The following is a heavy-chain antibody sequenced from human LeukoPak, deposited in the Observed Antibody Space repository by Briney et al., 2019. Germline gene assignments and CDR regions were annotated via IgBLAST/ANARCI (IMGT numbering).Heavy chain of an antibody. D-gene: IGHD3-3*02. J-gene: IGHJ3*02. Sequence: PGGSLRLPCAASGFRFSSYWMSWVRQAPGKGLEWVVNINLDGSEKSYVDSVEGRFTISRDNAKNSLYLQMNSLRGEDTAVYYCARDSERSSSFAFDIWGQGTMVTASS. V-gene: IGHV3-7*01. CDR1: GFRFSSYW. CDR3: ARDSERSSSFAFDI. CDR2: INLDGSEK.